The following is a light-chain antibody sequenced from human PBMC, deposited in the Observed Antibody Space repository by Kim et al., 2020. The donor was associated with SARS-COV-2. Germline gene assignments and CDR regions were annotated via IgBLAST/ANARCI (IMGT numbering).Light chain of an antibody. J-gene: IGLJ2*01. CDR2: DNN. Sequence: GPKVTISCSGRSSTIWNSYLSWYQQLPGTAPKLLIYDNNKRPSGIPDRFSGSKSGTSATLGITGLQTGDEADYYCGTWDTSLLAVVFGGGTQLTVL. CDR1: SSTIWNSY. V-gene: IGLV1-51*01. CDR3: GTWDTSLLAVV.